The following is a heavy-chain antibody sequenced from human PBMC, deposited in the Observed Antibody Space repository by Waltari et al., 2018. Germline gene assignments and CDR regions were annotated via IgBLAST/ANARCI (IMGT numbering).Heavy chain of an antibody. CDR3: ARAIGLRFLEWLYFDY. Sequence: QVQLQESGPGLVKPSETLSLTCTVSGYSISSGYYWGWIRQPPGKGLKWIGSIYHSGSTYYNPSLKSRVTISVDTSKNQFSLKLSSVTAADTAVYYCARAIGLRFLEWLYFDYWGQGTLVTVSS. CDR2: IYHSGST. J-gene: IGHJ4*02. CDR1: GYSISSGYY. D-gene: IGHD3-3*01. V-gene: IGHV4-38-2*02.